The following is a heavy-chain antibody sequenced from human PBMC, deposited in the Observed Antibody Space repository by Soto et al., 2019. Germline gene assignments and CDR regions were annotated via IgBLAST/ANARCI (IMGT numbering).Heavy chain of an antibody. J-gene: IGHJ3*02. CDR3: TRKIGAMAGDAFDI. D-gene: IGHD6-19*01. V-gene: IGHV3-7*01. Sequence: GGSLRLSCAASGFTFSSYWMSWVRQAPGKGLEWVANIKQDGSEKYYVDSVKGRFTISRDNARNSLYLQMNSLRAEDTAAYYCTRKIGAMAGDAFDIWGQGTMVTVSS. CDR1: GFTFSSYW. CDR2: IKQDGSEK.